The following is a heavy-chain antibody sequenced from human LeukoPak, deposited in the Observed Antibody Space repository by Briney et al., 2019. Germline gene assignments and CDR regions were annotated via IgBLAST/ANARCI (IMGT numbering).Heavy chain of an antibody. D-gene: IGHD2-21*02. V-gene: IGHV1-2*02. J-gene: IGHJ4*02. CDR2: INPNSGGT. CDR3: ARDCYGRAGGGDCSHY. Sequence: ASVKVSCKASGYTFTGYYMHWVRQAPGQGLEWMGWINPNSGGTNYAQKFQGRVTMTRDTSISTAYMELSRLRSDDTAVYYCARDCYGRAGGGDCSHYWGQGTLVTVSS. CDR1: GYTFTGYY.